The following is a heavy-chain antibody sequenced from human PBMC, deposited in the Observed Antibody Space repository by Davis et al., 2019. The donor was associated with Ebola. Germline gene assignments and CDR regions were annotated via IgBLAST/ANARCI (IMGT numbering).Heavy chain of an antibody. CDR1: GYSFTSYW. CDR3: ARPWPYGDNGDY. D-gene: IGHD4-17*01. V-gene: IGHV5-51*01. J-gene: IGHJ4*02. Sequence: GESLKISCKGSGYSFTSYWIAWVRQMPGKGLECMGIIYPGDSETRYSPSFQGQVTISADKSITTAYLQWSSLKASDTAMYYCARPWPYGDNGDYWGQGTLVTVSS. CDR2: IYPGDSET.